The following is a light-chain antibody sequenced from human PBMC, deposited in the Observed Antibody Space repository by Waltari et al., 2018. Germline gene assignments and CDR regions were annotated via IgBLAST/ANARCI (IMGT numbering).Light chain of an antibody. Sequence: DIVMTQTPLSLPVPPGEPASISCRSSQSLLHTDGYTYLDWYLQKPGQSPQLLIYGGSNRASGVPDRFSGSGSGTDFTLKISKVEAEDVGVYYCMQHKALPWTFGQGTKVEIK. CDR3: MQHKALPWT. J-gene: IGKJ1*01. CDR1: QSLLHTDGYTY. V-gene: IGKV2-40*01. CDR2: GGS.